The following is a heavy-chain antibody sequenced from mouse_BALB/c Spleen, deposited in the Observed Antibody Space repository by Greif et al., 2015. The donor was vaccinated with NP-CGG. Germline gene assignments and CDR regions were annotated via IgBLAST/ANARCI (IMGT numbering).Heavy chain of an antibody. CDR3: AKTYGNLPWFAY. D-gene: IGHD2-1*01. CDR1: GFTFSSYA. J-gene: IGHJ3*01. Sequence: EVKLVESGGGLVKPGGSLKLSCAASGFTFSSYAMSWVRQTPEKRLEWVATISSGGSYTYYPDSVKGRFTISRDNAKNTLCLQMSSLRSEDTAMYYCAKTYGNLPWFAYWGQGTLVTASA. CDR2: ISSGGSYT. V-gene: IGHV5-9-1*01.